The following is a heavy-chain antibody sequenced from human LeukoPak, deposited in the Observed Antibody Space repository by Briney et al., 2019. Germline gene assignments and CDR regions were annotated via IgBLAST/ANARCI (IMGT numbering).Heavy chain of an antibody. V-gene: IGHV1-2*02. J-gene: IGHJ5*02. Sequence: ASVKVSCKASGYTFTGYYMHWVRQAPGQGLEWMGWINPNSGGTNYAQKFQGRVTMTRDTSISTAYMELSRLRSDDTPVYYCARDRSIVGATGWFDPWGQGTLVTVSS. CDR1: GYTFTGYY. D-gene: IGHD1-26*01. CDR3: ARDRSIVGATGWFDP. CDR2: INPNSGGT.